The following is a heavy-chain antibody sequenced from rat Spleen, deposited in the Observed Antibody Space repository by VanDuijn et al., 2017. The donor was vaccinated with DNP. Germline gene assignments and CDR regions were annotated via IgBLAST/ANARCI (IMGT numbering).Heavy chain of an antibody. D-gene: IGHD1-11*01. CDR2: INTGSGGT. J-gene: IGHJ3*01. Sequence: QVQLQQSGAELAKPGSSVMISCRASGYTFTTYYIGWIKQTTGQGLEYIGYINTGSGGTNYNEKFKGKATLTVDKSSSTAFMQLSSLTPDDSAVFYCARWLGYRGSPGLAYWGQGTLVTVSS. CDR3: ARWLGYRGSPGLAY. CDR1: GYTFTTYY. V-gene: IGHV1-43*01.